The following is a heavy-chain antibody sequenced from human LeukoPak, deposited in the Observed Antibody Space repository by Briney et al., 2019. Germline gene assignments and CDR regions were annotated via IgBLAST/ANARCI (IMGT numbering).Heavy chain of an antibody. V-gene: IGHV3-7*04. Sequence: GGSLRLSCAASGFTFTTYWMSWVRQSPGKGLEWVANIKQDGSDKYYVDSVKGRFTISRDNAENSLFLEMSSLRVEDTGIYYCARVAAAVPDQWGQGTLVTVSS. D-gene: IGHD6-13*01. CDR2: IKQDGSDK. CDR1: GFTFTTYW. J-gene: IGHJ5*02. CDR3: ARVAAAVPDQ.